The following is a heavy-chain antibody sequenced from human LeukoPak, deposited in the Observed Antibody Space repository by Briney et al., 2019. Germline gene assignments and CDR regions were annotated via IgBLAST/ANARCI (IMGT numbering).Heavy chain of an antibody. V-gene: IGHV2-5*02. Sequence: SGPTLVNPTPTLTLTCTFFGFSLSTSGVGVGWIRQPPGKSLEWLALIYWDDDKRYSPSLKNRLTITKGTSRNQVVLTMTNMDPVDTATYYCAQRGSRELDLHAFDIWGQGTMVTVSS. CDR3: AQRGSRELDLHAFDI. CDR1: GFSLSTSGVG. CDR2: IYWDDDK. J-gene: IGHJ3*02. D-gene: IGHD1-26*01.